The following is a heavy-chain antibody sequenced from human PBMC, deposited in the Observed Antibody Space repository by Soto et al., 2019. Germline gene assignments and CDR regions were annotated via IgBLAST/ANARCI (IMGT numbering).Heavy chain of an antibody. J-gene: IGHJ6*02. CDR3: ARDLGGSGSYSPLDYGMDV. CDR1: GGTFSSYA. Sequence: QVQLVQSGAEVKKPGSSVKVSCKASGGTFSSYAISWVRQAPGQGLEWMGGIIPIFGTANYAQKFQGRVTITADKSTSTAYMERSSLRSEDTAVYYCARDLGGSGSYSPLDYGMDVWGQGTTVTVSS. V-gene: IGHV1-69*06. CDR2: IIPIFGTA. D-gene: IGHD3-10*01.